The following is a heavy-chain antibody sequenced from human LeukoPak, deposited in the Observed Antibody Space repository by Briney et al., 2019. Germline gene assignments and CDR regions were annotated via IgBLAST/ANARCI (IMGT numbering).Heavy chain of an antibody. CDR2: INPNSGGT. D-gene: IGHD6-6*01. Sequence: GASVKVSCKASGYTFTGYYMHWVRQAPGQGLEWMGWINPNSGGTNYAQKFQGRVAMTRDTSISTAYMELSRLRSDDTAVYYCARSDGQLVLGIFDYWGQGTLVTVSS. J-gene: IGHJ4*02. CDR3: ARSDGQLVLGIFDY. V-gene: IGHV1-2*02. CDR1: GYTFTGYY.